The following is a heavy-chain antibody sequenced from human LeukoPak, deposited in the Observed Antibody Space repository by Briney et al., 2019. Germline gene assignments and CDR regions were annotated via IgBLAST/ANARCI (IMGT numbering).Heavy chain of an antibody. D-gene: IGHD3-10*01. V-gene: IGHV3-7*01. CDR3: ARGGKLTMLRGVNDY. CDR2: IKQDGSEK. CDR1: GFTFSNAW. J-gene: IGHJ4*02. Sequence: GGSLRLSCAASGFTFSNAWMSWVRQAPGKGLEWVANIKQDGSEKYYVDSVKGRFTISRDNAKNSLFLQMNSLRAEDTAVYYCARGGKLTMLRGVNDYWGQGTLVTVSS.